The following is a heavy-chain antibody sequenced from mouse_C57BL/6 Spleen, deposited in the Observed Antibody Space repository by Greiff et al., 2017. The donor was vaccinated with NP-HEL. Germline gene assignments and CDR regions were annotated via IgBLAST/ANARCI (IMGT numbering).Heavy chain of an antibody. V-gene: IGHV1-75*01. D-gene: IGHD2-10*02. CDR2: IFPGSGST. J-gene: IGHJ1*03. Sequence: VQRVESGPELVKPGASVKISCKASGYTFTDYYINWVKQRPGQGLEWIGWIFPGSGSTYYNEKFKGKATLTVDKSSSTAYMLLRSLTSEDSAVYFCAREVGGYGNYGGYFDVWGTGTTVTVSS. CDR1: GYTFTDYY. CDR3: AREVGGYGNYGGYFDV.